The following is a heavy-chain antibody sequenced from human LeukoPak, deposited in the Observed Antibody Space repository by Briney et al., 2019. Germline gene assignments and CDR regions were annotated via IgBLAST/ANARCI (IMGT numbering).Heavy chain of an antibody. CDR2: INQHGSER. Sequence: PGGSLRLSCAASGFTFSSYWMSWVRQAPGKGLEWVANINQHGSERYYVDSVKGRFTISRDNAKNSLYLQMNSLRAEDTAVYYCARDWVRSSCTDWGQGTLVTVSS. V-gene: IGHV3-7*01. D-gene: IGHD6-13*01. CDR3: ARDWVRSSCTD. CDR1: GFTFSSYW. J-gene: IGHJ4*02.